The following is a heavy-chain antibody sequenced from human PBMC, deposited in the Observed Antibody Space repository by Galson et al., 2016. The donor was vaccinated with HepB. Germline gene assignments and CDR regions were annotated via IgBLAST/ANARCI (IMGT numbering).Heavy chain of an antibody. Sequence: SLRLSCAASGFAFSTFSMNWVRRSPGKGLEWVAAISGGGANAYYADSVKGRFTISRDNSKNIFYMQMNSLRAEDTAVYYCARDSTTGRGGGITGKLEYWGQGTLVTVSS. CDR2: ISGGGANA. V-gene: IGHV3-23*01. CDR3: ARDSTTGRGGGITGKLEY. J-gene: IGHJ4*02. D-gene: IGHD3-16*01. CDR1: GFAFSTFS.